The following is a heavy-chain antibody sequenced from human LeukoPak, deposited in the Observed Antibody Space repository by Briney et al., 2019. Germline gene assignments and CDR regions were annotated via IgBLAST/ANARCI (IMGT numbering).Heavy chain of an antibody. J-gene: IGHJ4*02. Sequence: PGGSLTLSCAASGFILSTYVMNWVRQAPGKGLEWVSSIGAGDSTTYYAYSVKGRFTISRDNSMNTLYLQMNSLRVEDTAIYYCVKGRRKSGYDDWGQGALVTVSS. CDR3: VKGRRKSGYDD. CDR1: GFILSTYV. D-gene: IGHD5-12*01. CDR2: IGAGDSTT. V-gene: IGHV3-23*01.